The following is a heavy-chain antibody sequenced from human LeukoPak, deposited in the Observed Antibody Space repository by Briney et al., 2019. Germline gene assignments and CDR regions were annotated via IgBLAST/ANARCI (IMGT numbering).Heavy chain of an antibody. CDR3: ARTPKADYYYGMDV. J-gene: IGHJ6*04. Sequence: SETLSLTCAVHGGSFSGYYWSWIRQPPGKGLEWIGEINHSGSTNYNPSLKSRVTISVDTSKNQFSLKLSSVTAADTAVYYCARTPKADYYYGMDVWGKETTVTVSS. CDR2: INHSGST. CDR1: GGSFSGYY. D-gene: IGHD6-19*01. V-gene: IGHV4-34*01.